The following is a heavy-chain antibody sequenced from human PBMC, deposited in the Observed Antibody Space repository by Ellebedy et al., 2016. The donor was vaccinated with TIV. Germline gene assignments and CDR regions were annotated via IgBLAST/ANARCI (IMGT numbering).Heavy chain of an antibody. CDR3: ARDMGGSYYY. Sequence: GESLKISXTASGFTFSTYALTWVRQAPGQGLEWVSTVTSAGVTYYAESVRGRFTISRDNAKNSLYLQMNSLRVEDTAVYYCARDMGGSYYYWGQGTLVTVSS. CDR1: GFTFSTYA. CDR2: VTSAGVT. J-gene: IGHJ4*02. V-gene: IGHV3-69-1*01. D-gene: IGHD1-26*01.